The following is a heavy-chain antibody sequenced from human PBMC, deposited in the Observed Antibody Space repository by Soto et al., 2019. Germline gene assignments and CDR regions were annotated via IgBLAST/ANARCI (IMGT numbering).Heavy chain of an antibody. CDR1: GFTFSSFW. CDR3: ARPWNSDYTTDAFDI. V-gene: IGHV3-7*01. CDR2: IKLDGSEK. J-gene: IGHJ3*02. D-gene: IGHD3-3*01. Sequence: GGSLRLSCAASGFTFSSFWMTWVRQAPGKGLEWVANIKLDGSEKYYVDSVKGRFTISRDNAKNSLYLQMNSLRAEDTAVYFCARPWNSDYTTDAFDIWGQGTMVTVSS.